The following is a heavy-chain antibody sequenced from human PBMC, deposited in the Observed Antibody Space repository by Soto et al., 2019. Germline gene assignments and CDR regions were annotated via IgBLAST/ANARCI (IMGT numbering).Heavy chain of an antibody. Sequence: GGSLRLSCAVSGFTFSSYTMNWVRQAPGKGLEWVSSISSSSSYKYYADSVKGRFTISRDNAKNSLFLQMNSLRAEDTAVYYCARDLNDYSNSWGQGTLVTVSS. CDR2: ISSSSSYK. J-gene: IGHJ4*02. D-gene: IGHD4-4*01. CDR3: ARDLNDYSNS. V-gene: IGHV3-21*01. CDR1: GFTFSSYT.